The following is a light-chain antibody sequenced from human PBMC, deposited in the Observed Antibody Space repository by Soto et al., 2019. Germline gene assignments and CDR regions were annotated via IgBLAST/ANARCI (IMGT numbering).Light chain of an antibody. J-gene: IGKJ5*01. CDR1: QGISSY. CDR2: AAS. V-gene: IGKV1-8*01. CDR3: QQYYSYPPL. Sequence: AIRMTQSPSSLSASTGDRVTITCRASQGISSYLAWYQQKPGKAPKLLIYAASTLQSGVPSRFSGSGSGTDFTLTISCLQPEDSATYYCQQYYSYPPLFGQGTRLEIK.